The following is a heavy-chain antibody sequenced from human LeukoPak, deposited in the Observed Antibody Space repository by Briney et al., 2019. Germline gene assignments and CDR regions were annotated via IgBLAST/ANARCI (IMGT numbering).Heavy chain of an antibody. J-gene: IGHJ5*02. CDR2: IRYDGSNK. CDR1: GFTFSSYG. V-gene: IGHV3-30*02. D-gene: IGHD6-13*01. Sequence: GGSLRLSCAASGFTFSSYGMHWVRQAPGKGLEWVAFIRYDGSNKYYADSVKGRLTISRDNSKNTLYLQMNSLRAEDTAVYYCAKDFYSSSWYGFSNWFDPWGQGTLVTVSS. CDR3: AKDFYSSSWYGFSNWFDP.